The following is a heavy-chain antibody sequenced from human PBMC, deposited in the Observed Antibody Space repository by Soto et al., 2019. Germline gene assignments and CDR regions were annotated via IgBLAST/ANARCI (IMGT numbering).Heavy chain of an antibody. CDR1: GYIFTSYY. D-gene: IGHD2-21*02. V-gene: IGHV1-46*01. Sequence: QVQLAQSGTEVKKPGASVKVSCKTSGYIFTSYYIHWVRQAPGQGLEWMGIINPSGGTTTYAQKFHRSVTMPRDTATSTVYLDLSSLRSQDTAVYPSPRRPPTAPDAYLGRGTLVTLSS. CDR2: INPSGGTT. J-gene: IGHJ4*02. CDR3: PRRPPTAPDAY.